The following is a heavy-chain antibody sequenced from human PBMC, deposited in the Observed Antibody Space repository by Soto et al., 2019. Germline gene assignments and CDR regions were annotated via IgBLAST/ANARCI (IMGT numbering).Heavy chain of an antibody. J-gene: IGHJ4*02. CDR2: INHSGST. D-gene: IGHD6-13*01. CDR3: ARSGRTKLVRRNGLDY. Sequence: SGTLSLTCSVFVLAFINYGWSGILQPPGKGLEWIGEINHSGSTNYNPSLKSRVTISVDTSKNQFSLKLSSVTAADTAVYYCARSGRTKLVRRNGLDYWGQGTMVTVSS. V-gene: IGHV4-34*01. CDR1: VLAFINYG.